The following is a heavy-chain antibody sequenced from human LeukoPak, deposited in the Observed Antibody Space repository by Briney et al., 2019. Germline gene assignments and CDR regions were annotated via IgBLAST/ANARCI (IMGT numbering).Heavy chain of an antibody. CDR1: GDSISSSSYY. V-gene: IGHV4-39*01. D-gene: IGHD2/OR15-2a*01. CDR3: ARLRRNIANH. Sequence: SETLSLMCTAPGDSISSSSYYWGWIRQPPGKGLEWIGSIYYSGSTYYNPSLKSRVTVSVDTSENQFSLKLSSVTAADTAVYYCARLRRNIANHWGQGTLVTVSS. CDR2: IYYSGST. J-gene: IGHJ5*02.